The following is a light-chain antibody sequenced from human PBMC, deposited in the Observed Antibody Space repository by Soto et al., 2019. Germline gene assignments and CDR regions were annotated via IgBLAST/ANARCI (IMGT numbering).Light chain of an antibody. CDR3: QQLNSYPLT. CDR2: AAS. V-gene: IGKV1-9*01. Sequence: IQLTQSPSSLSASVGDRVTITCRASQGISSYLAWYQQKPGKAPKLLIYAASTLQSGVPSRFSGSGSGTDCTITNSSLQPEDFATYFCQQLNSYPLTFGGGTKVDIK. CDR1: QGISSY. J-gene: IGKJ4*01.